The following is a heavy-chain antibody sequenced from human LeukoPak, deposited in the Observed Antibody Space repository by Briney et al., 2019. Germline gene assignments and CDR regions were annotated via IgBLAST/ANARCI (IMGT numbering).Heavy chain of an antibody. CDR2: ISSSGSTI. CDR1: GFTFSDYY. CDR3: AKDLTVDGAWDIDY. Sequence: GGSLRLSCAASGFTFSDYYMSWIRQAPGKGLEWVSYISSSGSTIYYADSVKGRFTISRDNAKNSLYLQMNSLRDEDTAVYYCAKDLTVDGAWDIDYWGQGTMITVSS. J-gene: IGHJ4*02. V-gene: IGHV3-11*01. D-gene: IGHD3-9*01.